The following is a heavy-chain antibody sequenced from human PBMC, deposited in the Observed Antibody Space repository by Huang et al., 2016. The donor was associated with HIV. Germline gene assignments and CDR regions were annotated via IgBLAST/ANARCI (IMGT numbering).Heavy chain of an antibody. J-gene: IGHJ5*01. Sequence: QVQLVQSGAEVKKPGASVTISCKASGFSILIYYIHWVRQAPGPGLEWMGIGNPRGGGADYAQKFKGRVTMTRDTSTRTLYMELSSLRSEDTAVYYCAREGITPSGTEVSGFDFWGQGTPVSVSS. D-gene: IGHD6-13*01. CDR3: AREGITPSGTEVSGFDF. CDR2: GNPRGGGA. CDR1: GFSILIYY. V-gene: IGHV1-46*03.